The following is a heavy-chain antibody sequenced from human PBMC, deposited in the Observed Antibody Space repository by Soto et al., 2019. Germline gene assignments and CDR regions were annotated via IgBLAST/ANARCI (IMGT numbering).Heavy chain of an antibody. CDR1: GYTFTSYA. CDR3: AREVGARRLDY. D-gene: IGHD1-26*01. Sequence: GASVKVSCKASGYTFTSYAMHWVRQATGQGLEWMGWMNPNSGNTGYAQKFQGRVTMTRNTSINTAYMELSSLRSEDTAMYYCAREVGARRLDYWGQGTLVTVSS. V-gene: IGHV1-8*02. CDR2: MNPNSGNT. J-gene: IGHJ4*02.